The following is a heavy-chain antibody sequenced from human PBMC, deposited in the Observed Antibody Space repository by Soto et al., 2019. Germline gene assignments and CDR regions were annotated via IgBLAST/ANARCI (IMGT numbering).Heavy chain of an antibody. CDR2: ISYSGST. Sequence: TETLSLTCTVSGGSISSYYWSWIRQPPGKGLEWIGYISYSGSTNYNPSLKSRVTISVDTSKNQFSLKLSSVTAADTAVYYCARFSSGYSGTFDYWGQGTLVTVSS. CDR1: GGSISSYY. J-gene: IGHJ4*02. CDR3: ARFSSGYSGTFDY. D-gene: IGHD3-22*01. V-gene: IGHV4-59*01.